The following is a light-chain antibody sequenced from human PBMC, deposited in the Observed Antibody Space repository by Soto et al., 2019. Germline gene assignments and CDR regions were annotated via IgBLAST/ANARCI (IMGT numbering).Light chain of an antibody. CDR3: GSWDSSLSAYV. J-gene: IGLJ1*01. Sequence: VLTQPPSVSAAPGQKVTISCSGSSSNIGGNSVSWYQQLPGTAPKLLIYDDNKRPSGIPDRFSGSKSGTSATLGITGFQTGDEADYYCGSWDSSLSAYVFATGTKVTV. V-gene: IGLV1-51*01. CDR1: SSNIGGNS. CDR2: DDN.